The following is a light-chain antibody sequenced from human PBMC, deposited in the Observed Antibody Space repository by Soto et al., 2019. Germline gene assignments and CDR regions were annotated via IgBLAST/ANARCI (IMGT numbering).Light chain of an antibody. CDR3: QVWDRSSNHWV. Sequence: SYELTQSPSVSVAPGQTATVTFGCRNIGSKSVHWYQQKPGQAPVLVVHDDSDRPSGIPGRFSGSNSGDTATLTISGVEAGDEADYYCQVWDRSSNHWVFGGGTKLTVL. J-gene: IGLJ3*02. V-gene: IGLV3-21*02. CDR1: NIGSKS. CDR2: DDS.